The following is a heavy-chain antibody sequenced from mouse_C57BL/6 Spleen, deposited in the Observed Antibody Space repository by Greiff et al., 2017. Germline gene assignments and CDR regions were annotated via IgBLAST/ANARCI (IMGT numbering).Heavy chain of an antibody. CDR3: ARSTTVVVDY. CDR1: GYTFTSYW. D-gene: IGHD1-1*01. J-gene: IGHJ2*01. CDR2: IHPNSGST. Sequence: QVQLKQPGAELVKPGASVKLSCKASGYTFTSYWMHWVKQRPGQGLEWIGMIHPNSGSTNYNEKFKSKATLTVDKSSSTAYMQLSSLTSEDSAVYYCARSTTVVVDYWGQGTTLTVSS. V-gene: IGHV1-64*01.